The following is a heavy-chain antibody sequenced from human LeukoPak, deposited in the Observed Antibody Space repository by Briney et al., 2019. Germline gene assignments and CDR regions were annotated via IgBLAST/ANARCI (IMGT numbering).Heavy chain of an antibody. CDR3: ASGGSGDYVWGSYYY. D-gene: IGHD3-16*01. CDR2: IYYSGST. CDR1: GGSISSSSYY. V-gene: IGHV4-39*01. Sequence: SETLSLTCTVSGGSISSSSYYWGWIRQPPGTGLEWIGSIYYSGSTYYNPSLKSRVTISVDTSKNQFSLKLSSVTAADTAVYYCASGGSGDYVWGSYYYWGQGTLVTVSS. J-gene: IGHJ4*02.